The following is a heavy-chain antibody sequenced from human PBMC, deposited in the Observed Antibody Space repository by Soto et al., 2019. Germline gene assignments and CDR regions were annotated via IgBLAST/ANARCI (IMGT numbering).Heavy chain of an antibody. V-gene: IGHV1-3*01. D-gene: IGHD3-10*01. CDR1: GYTFTNYA. Sequence: QVQLVQSGAEVKKPGASVKVSCKASGYTFTNYAMHWVRQAPGQRLEWMGWINAAIGNTKYSQKFQGSVTITRDTSASTAYMELSSLRSEDTAVYYCARRNVYGSGSYSFDSWGQGTLVTVSS. CDR2: INAAIGNT. CDR3: ARRNVYGSGSYSFDS. J-gene: IGHJ4*02.